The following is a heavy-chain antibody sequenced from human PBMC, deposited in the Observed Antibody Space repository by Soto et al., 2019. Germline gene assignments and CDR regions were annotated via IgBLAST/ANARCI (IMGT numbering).Heavy chain of an antibody. D-gene: IGHD2-15*01. CDR2: ISYDGSNK. J-gene: IGHJ6*03. CDR1: GFTFSSYG. V-gene: IGHV3-30*18. Sequence: GGSLRLSCAASGFTFSSYGVHWVRQAPGKGLEWVAVISYDGSNKYYADSVKGRFTISRDNSKNTLYLQMNSLRAEDTAVYYCAKEGSSSEIYYYYMDVWGKGT. CDR3: AKEGSSSEIYYYYMDV.